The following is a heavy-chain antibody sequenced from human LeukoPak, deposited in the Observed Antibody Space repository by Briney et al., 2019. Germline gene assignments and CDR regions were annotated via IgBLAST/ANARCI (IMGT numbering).Heavy chain of an antibody. CDR2: INAGNGTT. V-gene: IGHV1-3*01. Sequence: ASVKVSCKASGYIFTDYAIQWVRQAPGQGLEWMGWINAGNGTTKYSQKFQGRVTITRDTSASTAYMELSGLRSDDTAVYYCARARWTSTVTTYYLDFWGQGTLVTVSS. J-gene: IGHJ4*02. D-gene: IGHD4-17*01. CDR1: GYIFTDYA. CDR3: ARARWTSTVTTYYLDF.